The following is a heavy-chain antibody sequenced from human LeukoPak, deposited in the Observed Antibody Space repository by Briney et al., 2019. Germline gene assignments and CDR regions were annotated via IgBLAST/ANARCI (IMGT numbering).Heavy chain of an antibody. V-gene: IGHV1-18*01. D-gene: IGHD5-18*01. CDR3: ARTEDTAMASRYYYYYMDV. CDR2: ISAYNGNT. Sequence: ASVKVSCKASGYTFTSYCISWVRQAPGQGLEWMGWISAYNGNTNYAQKLQGRVTMTTDTSTSTAYMELRSLRSDDTAVYYCARTEDTAMASRYYYYYMDVWGKGTTVTVSS. J-gene: IGHJ6*03. CDR1: GYTFTSYC.